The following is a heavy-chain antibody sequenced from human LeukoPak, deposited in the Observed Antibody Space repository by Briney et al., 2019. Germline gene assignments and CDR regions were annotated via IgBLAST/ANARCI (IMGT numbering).Heavy chain of an antibody. J-gene: IGHJ3*02. CDR1: GGSISSYY. Sequence: PSETLSLTCTISGGSISSYYWSWIRQSPGKGLEWIGYIYYRGTTNYSPSLKRRVTISLDTAKNQFSLKLRSLTAADTAIYYCARERGDTAAPDAFDIWGQGTLVTVSP. D-gene: IGHD5-18*01. CDR3: ARERGDTAAPDAFDI. CDR2: IYYRGTT. V-gene: IGHV4-59*01.